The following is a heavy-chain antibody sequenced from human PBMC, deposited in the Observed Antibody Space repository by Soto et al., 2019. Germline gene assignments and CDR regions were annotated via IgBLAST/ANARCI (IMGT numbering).Heavy chain of an antibody. CDR2: INHSGST. CDR3: ARPYSSSSNY. CDR1: GVSFSGYY. Sequence: QVQLQQWGAGLLKPSETLSLTCAVYGVSFSGYYWSWIRQPPGKGLEWIGEINHSGSTNYNPSLKSRVTISVDTSKNQCSLKLSSVTAADTAVYYCARPYSSSSNYWGQGTLVTVSS. D-gene: IGHD6-6*01. V-gene: IGHV4-34*01. J-gene: IGHJ4*02.